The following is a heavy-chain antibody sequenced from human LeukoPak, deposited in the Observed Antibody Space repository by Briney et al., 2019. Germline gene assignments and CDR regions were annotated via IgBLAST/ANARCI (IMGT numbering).Heavy chain of an antibody. Sequence: GGSLRLSCVVSGFNFSNYWMNWVRQAPGKGLEWVANIKHDGSEKYYVDSVKGRFSISRDNAKKSLYLQMNSLRAEDTAVYYCARALSHCLDYWGQGTLVTVSP. CDR2: IKHDGSEK. CDR1: GFNFSNYW. J-gene: IGHJ4*02. CDR3: ARALSHCLDY. V-gene: IGHV3-7*01. D-gene: IGHD3-16*01.